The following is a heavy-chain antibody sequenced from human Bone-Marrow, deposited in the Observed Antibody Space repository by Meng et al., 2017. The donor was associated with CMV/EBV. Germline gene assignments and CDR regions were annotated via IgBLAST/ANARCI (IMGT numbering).Heavy chain of an antibody. CDR1: GYTFTGYY. Sequence: ASVKVSCKASGYTFTGYYMHWVRQAPGQGLEWMGWINPNSGGTNYEQKLQGRVTMTTDTSTSTAYTVLRSLRSDDTAVYYCARTLYYDFWSGYSPTADYWGQGTLVTVSS. CDR2: INPNSGGT. V-gene: IGHV1-2*02. CDR3: ARTLYYDFWSGYSPTADY. J-gene: IGHJ4*02. D-gene: IGHD3-3*01.